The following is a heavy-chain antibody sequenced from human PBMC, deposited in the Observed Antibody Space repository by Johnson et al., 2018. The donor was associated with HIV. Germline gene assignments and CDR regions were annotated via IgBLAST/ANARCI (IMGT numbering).Heavy chain of an antibody. J-gene: IGHJ3*02. CDR1: GFTFSSYA. V-gene: IGHV3-30-3*01. CDR3: ARDRIAADSDAFDM. CDR2: ISYDGSNK. D-gene: IGHD6-13*01. Sequence: QVQLVESGGGVVQPGRSLRLSCAASGFTFSSYAMHWVRQAPGKGLEWVAVISYDGSNKYYAHSVKGRFTISRDHSKNTVYLQMSSLRAEDTAVYYCARDRIAADSDAFDMWGQGTMVTVSS.